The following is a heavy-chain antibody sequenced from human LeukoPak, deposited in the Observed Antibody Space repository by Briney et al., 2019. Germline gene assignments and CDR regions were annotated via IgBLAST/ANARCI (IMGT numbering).Heavy chain of an antibody. CDR2: IGPSDSYT. V-gene: IGHV5-10-1*01. D-gene: IGHD5-12*01. CDR3: ARTELVGRGYSGSAIDY. CDR1: GYSFTSYW. Sequence: TAGESLKISCKGSGYSFTSYWISWVRQMPGKGLEWMGRIGPSDSYTNYSPSFQGHVTISADKSISTAYLQWSSLKASDTAMYYCARTELVGRGYSGSAIDYWGQGTLVTVSS. J-gene: IGHJ4*02.